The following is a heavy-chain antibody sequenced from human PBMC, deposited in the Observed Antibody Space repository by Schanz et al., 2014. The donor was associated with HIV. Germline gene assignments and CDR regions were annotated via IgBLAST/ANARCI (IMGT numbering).Heavy chain of an antibody. J-gene: IGHJ6*02. CDR3: ARRRGWGSYRYFPYGLDV. D-gene: IGHD3-16*02. CDR1: GYIFTSYY. CDR2: INPSGGST. V-gene: IGHV1-46*01. Sequence: QVQLVQSGAEVKKPGASVKVSCKASGYIFTSYYMHWVRQAPGQGLEWMGIINPSGGSTSYAQKFQGRVTLTRDTSITTAYMELTSLRPEDTAVYYCARRRGWGSYRYFPYGLDVWGQGTTVTVSS.